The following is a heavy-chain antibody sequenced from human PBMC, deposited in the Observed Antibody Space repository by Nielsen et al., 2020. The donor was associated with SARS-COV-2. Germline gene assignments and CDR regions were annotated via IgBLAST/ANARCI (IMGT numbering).Heavy chain of an antibody. CDR2: INPSGGNT. V-gene: IGHV1-46*01. CDR1: GYTFIGYY. D-gene: IGHD5-24*01. Sequence: ASVKVSCKASGYTFIGYYMHWVRQAPGQGLEWMGIINPSGGNTHYAQKFRGRVTMTRDTSTSTVYMELSSLRSEDTAVYYCARGGDGYNLDYYFDYWGQGTLVTVSS. J-gene: IGHJ4*02. CDR3: ARGGDGYNLDYYFDY.